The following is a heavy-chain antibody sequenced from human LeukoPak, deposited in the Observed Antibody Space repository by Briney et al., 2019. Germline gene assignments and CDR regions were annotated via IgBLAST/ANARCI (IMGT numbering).Heavy chain of an antibody. CDR1: GFTFNTYT. CDR3: ARRMVRGVIITGFDP. J-gene: IGHJ5*02. CDR2: ISSSSSYI. Sequence: GGSLRLSCAASGFTFNTYTMNWVRQAPGKGLEWVSSISSSSSYIYYADSVKGRFTISRDNAKNSLYLQMNSLRAEDTAVYYCARRMVRGVIITGFDPWGQGTLVTVSS. V-gene: IGHV3-21*01. D-gene: IGHD3-10*01.